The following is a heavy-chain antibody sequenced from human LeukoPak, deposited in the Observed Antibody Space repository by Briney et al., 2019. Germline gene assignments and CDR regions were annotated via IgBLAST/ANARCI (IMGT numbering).Heavy chain of an antibody. CDR1: GGSFSGYY. CDR2: INHSGST. D-gene: IGHD5-18*01. CDR3: AREHTARSAFDI. V-gene: IGHV4-34*01. J-gene: IGHJ3*02. Sequence: SETLSLTCAVYGGSFSGYYWSWIRQPPGKGLEWIGEINHSGSTNYNPSLKSRVTISVDTSKNQFSLKLSSVTAADTAVYYCAREHTARSAFDIRGQGTMVTVSS.